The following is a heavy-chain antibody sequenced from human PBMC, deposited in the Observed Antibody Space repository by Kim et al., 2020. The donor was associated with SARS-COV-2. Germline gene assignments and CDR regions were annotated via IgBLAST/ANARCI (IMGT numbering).Heavy chain of an antibody. CDR3: AKVFLLDDSSGYIASFEI. D-gene: IGHD3-22*01. V-gene: IGHV3-23*01. J-gene: IGHJ3*02. CDR2: ISGSGGST. CDR1: GFTFSSYA. Sequence: GGSLRLSCAASGFTFSSYAMSWVRQAPGKGLEWVSAISGSGGSTYYADSVKGRFTISRDNSKNTLYLQMNSLRAEDTAVYYCAKVFLLDDSSGYIASFEIWGQETMVSVYS.